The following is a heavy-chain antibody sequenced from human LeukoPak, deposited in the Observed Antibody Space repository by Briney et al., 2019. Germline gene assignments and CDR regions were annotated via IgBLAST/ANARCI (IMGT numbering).Heavy chain of an antibody. CDR1: GYTFTSYG. CDR3: ASGARMVLRFLEWLEPLDAFDI. D-gene: IGHD3-3*01. CDR2: ISAYNGNT. V-gene: IGHV1-18*01. J-gene: IGHJ3*02. Sequence: ASVKVSCKASGYTFTSYGISWVRQAPGQGLEWMGWISAYNGNTNYAQKLQGRVTMTTDTSTSTAYMELRSLRSDDTAVYYCASGARMVLRFLEWLEPLDAFDIWGQGTMVTVSS.